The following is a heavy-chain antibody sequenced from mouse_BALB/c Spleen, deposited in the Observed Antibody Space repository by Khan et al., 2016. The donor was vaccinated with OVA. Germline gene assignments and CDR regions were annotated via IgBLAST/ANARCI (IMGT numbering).Heavy chain of an antibody. J-gene: IGHJ2*01. D-gene: IGHD1-1*01. V-gene: IGHV1-9*01. CDR1: GYTFSSYW. CDR2: ILPGSGSR. Sequence: VELVESGAELMKPGASVKISCKATGYTFSSYWLEWVKQRPGHGLEWIGEILPGSGSRHYNEKFKGKATFTADISSKTTYMQLSSLTSEDSAVYYCARVNYGSRDYFDYWGQGTTLTVSS. CDR3: ARVNYGSRDYFDY.